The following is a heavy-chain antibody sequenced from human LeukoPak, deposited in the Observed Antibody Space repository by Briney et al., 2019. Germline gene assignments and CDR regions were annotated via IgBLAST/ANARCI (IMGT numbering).Heavy chain of an antibody. CDR1: GFTFSDYY. J-gene: IGHJ4*02. D-gene: IGHD2-2*01. V-gene: IGHV3-11*01. Sequence: GGSLRLSCAASGFTFSDYYMSWIRQAPGKGLEWVSYISSSGSTIYYADSVKGRFTISRDNARNSLYLQMNSLRAEDTAVYYCARDLGYCSSTSCYGGDYFDYWGQGTLVTVSS. CDR3: ARDLGYCSSTSCYGGDYFDY. CDR2: ISSSGSTI.